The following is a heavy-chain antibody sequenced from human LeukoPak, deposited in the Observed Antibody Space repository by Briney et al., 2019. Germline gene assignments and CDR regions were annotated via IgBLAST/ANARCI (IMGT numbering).Heavy chain of an antibody. J-gene: IGHJ4*02. V-gene: IGHV4-34*01. CDR1: GGSFSGYY. CDR2: INHSGST. CDR3: ARDLLGDDSSGYYPLDY. Sequence: PSETLSLTCAVYGGSFSGYYWSWIRQPPGKGLEWIGEINHSGSTNYNPSLKSRVTISVDTSMNQFSLKLSSVTAADTAVYYCARDLLGDDSSGYYPLDYWGQGTPVTVSS. D-gene: IGHD3-22*01.